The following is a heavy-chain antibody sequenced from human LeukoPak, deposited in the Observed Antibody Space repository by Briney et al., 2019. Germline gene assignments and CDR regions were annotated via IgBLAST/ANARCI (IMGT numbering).Heavy chain of an antibody. Sequence: GASVKVSCKASGYTFTGYYMHWVRQAPGQGLEWMGWINPNSGGTNYAQKFQGRVTMTRDTSISTAYMELSRLRSDDTAVYYCARSRGGYDQGKWDYWGQGTLVTVSS. J-gene: IGHJ4*02. V-gene: IGHV1-2*02. CDR3: ARSRGGYDQGKWDY. CDR2: INPNSGGT. CDR1: GYTFTGYY. D-gene: IGHD5-12*01.